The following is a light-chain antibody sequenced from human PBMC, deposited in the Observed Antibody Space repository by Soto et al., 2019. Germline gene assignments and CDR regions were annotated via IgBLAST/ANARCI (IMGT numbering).Light chain of an antibody. V-gene: IGKV3-20*01. CDR1: QSVSSSF. Sequence: EIVLTQSPGTLSLSPGERATLSCRASQSVSSSFLAWYQQKPGQAPRLLIYGASSRATGIPDSFSGSGSGTAFTLTISRLEPEDVAVYYCQQYCSSPLAFGGGTKVEIK. CDR2: GAS. J-gene: IGKJ4*01. CDR3: QQYCSSPLA.